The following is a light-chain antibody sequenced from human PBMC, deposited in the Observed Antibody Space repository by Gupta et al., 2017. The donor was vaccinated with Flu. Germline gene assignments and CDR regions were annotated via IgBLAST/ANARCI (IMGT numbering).Light chain of an antibody. CDR3: QQTYNTPWT. V-gene: IGKV1-39*01. Sequence: PSSLSASVGDRVTISCRANQSVSTYLTWYQHKPGRAPNVLIYAASILQSGVPSKFSGSGSGTDFTLTITSLHPEDSAIYYCQQTYNTPWTFGQGTNVEIK. CDR1: QSVSTY. CDR2: AAS. J-gene: IGKJ1*01.